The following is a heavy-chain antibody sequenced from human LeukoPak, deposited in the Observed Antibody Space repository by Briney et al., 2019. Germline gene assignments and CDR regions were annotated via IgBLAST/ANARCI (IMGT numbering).Heavy chain of an antibody. CDR2: ISWNSGSI. CDR3: AKASSAGDYYYYGMDV. D-gene: IGHD6-25*01. V-gene: IGHV3-9*01. J-gene: IGHJ6*02. Sequence: GGSLRLSCAASGFTFDDYAMQWVRQAPGKGLEWVSGISWNSGSIGYADSVKGRFTISRDNAKNSLYLQMNSLRAEDTALYYCAKASSAGDYYYYGMDVWGQGTTVTVSS. CDR1: GFTFDDYA.